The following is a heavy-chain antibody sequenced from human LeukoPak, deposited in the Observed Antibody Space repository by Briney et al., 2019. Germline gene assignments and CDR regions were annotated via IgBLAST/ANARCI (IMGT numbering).Heavy chain of an antibody. Sequence: VKVXXXPSGGTLSRNAINWVRQAPGQGLEWMGGAIPSFGSANYAQKFQGRVTISVERSTSTAYMELSRLRDEDTAVYYCARDNSLQDMAWWFDPWGQGTLVIVSS. CDR1: GGTLSRNA. CDR3: ARDNSLQDMAWWFDP. D-gene: IGHD5-24*01. CDR2: AIPSFGSA. V-gene: IGHV1-69*06. J-gene: IGHJ5*02.